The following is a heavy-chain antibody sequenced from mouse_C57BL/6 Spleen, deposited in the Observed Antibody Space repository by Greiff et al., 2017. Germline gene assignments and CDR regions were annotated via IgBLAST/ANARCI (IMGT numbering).Heavy chain of an antibody. Sequence: QVQLQQPGAELVRPGSSVKLSCKASGYTFTSYWMDWVKQRPGQGLEWIGNIYPSDSETHYNQKFKDKATLTVDKSSSTAYMQLSSLTSEDSAVYHCAREGLGYFDYWGQGTTLTVSS. CDR2: IYPSDSET. CDR3: AREGLGYFDY. D-gene: IGHD3-1*01. V-gene: IGHV1-61*01. CDR1: GYTFTSYW. J-gene: IGHJ2*01.